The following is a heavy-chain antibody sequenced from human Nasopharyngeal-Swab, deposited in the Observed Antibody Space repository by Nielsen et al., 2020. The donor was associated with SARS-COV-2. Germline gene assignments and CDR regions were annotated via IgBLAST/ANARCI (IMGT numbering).Heavy chain of an antibody. D-gene: IGHD5-12*01. Sequence: GESLKISCAASGFTFSGSAMHWVRQAPGKGLEWVANIKQDGSEKYYVDSVKGRFTISRDNAKNSLYLQMNSLRAEDTAVYYCAREGYSGYDSFYFDYWGQGTLVTVSS. CDR2: IKQDGSEK. V-gene: IGHV3-7*01. CDR1: GFTFSGSA. CDR3: AREGYSGYDSFYFDY. J-gene: IGHJ4*02.